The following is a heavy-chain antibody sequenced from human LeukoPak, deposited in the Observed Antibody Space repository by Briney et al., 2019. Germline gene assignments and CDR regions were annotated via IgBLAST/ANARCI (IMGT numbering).Heavy chain of an antibody. D-gene: IGHD3-10*01. V-gene: IGHV1-2*02. CDR3: ARDTVGLLWFGELLHLGFDY. CDR2: INPNSGGT. Sequence: ASVKVSCKASGYTFTSYAMNWVRQAPGQGLEWMGWINPNSGGTNYAQKFQGRVTMTRDTSISTAYMELSRLRSDDTAVYYCARDTVGLLWFGELLHLGFDYWGQGTLVTVSS. J-gene: IGHJ4*02. CDR1: GYTFTSYA.